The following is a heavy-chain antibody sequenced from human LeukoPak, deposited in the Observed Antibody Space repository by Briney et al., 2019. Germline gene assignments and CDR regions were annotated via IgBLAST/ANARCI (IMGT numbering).Heavy chain of an antibody. CDR3: ARTGRYYDSSGYYYSNDY. Sequence: PSQXXSLTCTVSGGSISSGSYYWRWIRQPAGKGLEWIGRIYTSGSTNYNPSLKSRVTISVDTSKNQFSLKLSSVTAADTAVYYCARTGRYYDSSGYYYSNDYWGQGTLVTVSS. D-gene: IGHD3-22*01. CDR2: IYTSGST. J-gene: IGHJ4*02. V-gene: IGHV4-61*02. CDR1: GGSISSGSYY.